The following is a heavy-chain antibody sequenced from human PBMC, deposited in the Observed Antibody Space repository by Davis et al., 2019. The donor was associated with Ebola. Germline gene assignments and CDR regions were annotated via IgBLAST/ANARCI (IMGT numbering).Heavy chain of an antibody. Sequence: SVKVSCKASAGTFSSYAISWVRQAPGQGLDWMGGIIPVSGVPKYAQDFQGRVTITADESTSTAYMELSSLKSEDTAVYYCARGRYSDGSGIFFEQSHWGQGTLVTVSS. J-gene: IGHJ4*02. V-gene: IGHV1-69*13. CDR2: IIPVSGVP. CDR1: AGTFSSYA. D-gene: IGHD3-22*01. CDR3: ARGRYSDGSGIFFEQSH.